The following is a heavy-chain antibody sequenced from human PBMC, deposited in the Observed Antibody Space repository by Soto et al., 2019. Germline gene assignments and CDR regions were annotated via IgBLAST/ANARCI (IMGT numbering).Heavy chain of an antibody. CDR2: IWYDGSNK. D-gene: IGHD6-19*01. CDR3: ARDLVLAVAALGGWFDP. V-gene: IGHV3-33*01. CDR1: GFTFSSYG. J-gene: IGHJ5*02. Sequence: GSLRLSCAASGFTFSSYGMHWVRQAPGKGLEWVAVIWYDGSNKYYADSVKGRFTISRDNSKNTLYLQMNSLRAEDTAVYYCARDLVLAVAALGGWFDPWGQGTLVTVSS.